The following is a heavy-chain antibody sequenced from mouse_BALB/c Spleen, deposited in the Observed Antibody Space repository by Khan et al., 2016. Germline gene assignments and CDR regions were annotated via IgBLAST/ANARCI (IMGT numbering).Heavy chain of an antibody. V-gene: IGHV2-9*02. CDR3: ARDDQEFDAWFAS. J-gene: IGHJ3*01. Sequence: VQLQESGPGLVAPSQSLSITCTVSGFSLTNSCVHWVRQPPSKGLDWLGVIWAGGSTDYNSALMSRLSITRDTTQNQVFIKMNSLQTDDTAMYYCARDDQEFDAWFASWGQGTLVTVSA. CDR2: IWAGGST. CDR1: GFSLTNSC.